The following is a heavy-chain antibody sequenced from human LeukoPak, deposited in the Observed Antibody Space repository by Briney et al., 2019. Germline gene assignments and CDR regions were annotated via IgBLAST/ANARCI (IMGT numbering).Heavy chain of an antibody. CDR3: ARGYSYGAYYFDS. CDR2: IYYSGST. CDR1: GGSISSGDYY. D-gene: IGHD5-18*01. Sequence: SETLSLTCTVSGGSISSGDYYWSWIRQPPGKGLEWIGYIYYSGSTYYNPSLKSRVTISVDTSKNQFSLKLSSVTAADTAVYYCARGYSYGAYYFDSWGQGTLVTVSS. J-gene: IGHJ4*02. V-gene: IGHV4-30-4*01.